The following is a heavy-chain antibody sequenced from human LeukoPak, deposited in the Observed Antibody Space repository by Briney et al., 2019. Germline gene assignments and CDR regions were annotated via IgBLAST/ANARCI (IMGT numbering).Heavy chain of an antibody. D-gene: IGHD2-15*01. Sequence: ASVKVSCKASGYTFTSYGISWVRQAPGQGLERMGWISAYNGNTNYAQKLQGRVTMTTDTSTSTAYMELRSLRSDDTAVYYCAREGIVVVVAATPDYYYYYGMDVWGQGTTVTVSS. J-gene: IGHJ6*02. CDR1: GYTFTSYG. CDR3: AREGIVVVVAATPDYYYYYGMDV. V-gene: IGHV1-18*01. CDR2: ISAYNGNT.